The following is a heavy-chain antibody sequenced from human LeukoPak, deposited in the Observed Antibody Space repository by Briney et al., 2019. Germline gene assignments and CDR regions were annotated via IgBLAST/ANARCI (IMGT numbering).Heavy chain of an antibody. CDR2: ITTYNGNT. CDR1: GYTFTSYG. D-gene: IGHD6-6*01. V-gene: IGHV1-18*01. CDR3: AKGPSIAAGGYYYGMDV. Sequence: GASVKVSCKASGYTFTSYGISWVRQAPGQGLEWMGWITTYNGNTKYAQKFQGRVTVTTDTSTNTAYMELRSLRSDDTAGYYCAKGPSIAAGGYYYGMDVWGQGTTVTVSS. J-gene: IGHJ6*02.